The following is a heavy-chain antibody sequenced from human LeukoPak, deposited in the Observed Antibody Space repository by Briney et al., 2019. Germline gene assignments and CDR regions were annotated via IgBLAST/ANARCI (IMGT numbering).Heavy chain of an antibody. J-gene: IGHJ5*02. V-gene: IGHV1-24*01. Sequence: ASVKVSCKVSGYTLTELSMHWVRQAPGKGLEWMGGFDPEEGETIYAQKFRGRVTMTEDTSTDPAYMELSSLRSEDTAVYYCATDRVRRHDKGFLDWLDPWGQGTLVTVSS. CDR2: FDPEEGET. CDR3: ATDRVRRHDKGFLDWLDP. D-gene: IGHD3-3*01. CDR1: GYTLTELS.